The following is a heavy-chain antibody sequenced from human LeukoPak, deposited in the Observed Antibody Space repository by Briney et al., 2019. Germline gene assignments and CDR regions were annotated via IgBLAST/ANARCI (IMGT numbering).Heavy chain of an antibody. Sequence: SQTLSLTCAVSGGSISSDGYFWSWIRQPPGKGLEWIGYIYHGGSTYYNPSLKSRVTISIDRSKNQFSLKVSSVTAADTAVYYCARGGSYQLLSDAFDIWGQGTMVTVSS. J-gene: IGHJ3*02. CDR1: GGSISSDGYF. D-gene: IGHD2-2*01. CDR2: IYHGGST. CDR3: ARGGSYQLLSDAFDI. V-gene: IGHV4-30-2*01.